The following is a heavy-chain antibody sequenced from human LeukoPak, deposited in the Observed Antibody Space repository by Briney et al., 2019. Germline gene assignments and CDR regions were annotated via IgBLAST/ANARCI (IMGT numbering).Heavy chain of an antibody. V-gene: IGHV4-4*02. CDR3: AGVDTAMAKDY. J-gene: IGHJ4*02. CDR2: IYRSGST. Sequence: PSGTLSLTCAVSGGSISSSNWWSWVRQPPGEGLEWIGEIYRSGSTTYNPSLKSRVTISVDKSKNQFSLKLSSVTAADTAVYYCAGVDTAMAKDYWGQGTLVTVSS. CDR1: GGSISSSNW. D-gene: IGHD5-18*01.